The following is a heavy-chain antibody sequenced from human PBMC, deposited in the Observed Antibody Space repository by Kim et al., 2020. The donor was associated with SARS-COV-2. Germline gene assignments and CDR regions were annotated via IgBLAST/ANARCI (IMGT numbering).Heavy chain of an antibody. D-gene: IGHD3-16*01. CDR3: LGGFYFDY. Sequence: NGNTIYSQKFQGRVTLTTDTSASTAYMELRFLRSEDSAVYYCLGGFYFDYWGQGTLVTVSS. J-gene: IGHJ4*02. V-gene: IGHV1-3*01. CDR2: NGNT.